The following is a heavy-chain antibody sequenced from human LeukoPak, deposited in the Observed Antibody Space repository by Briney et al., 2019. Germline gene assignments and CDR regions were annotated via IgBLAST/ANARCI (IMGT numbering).Heavy chain of an antibody. CDR2: IIPIFGTA. V-gene: IGHV1-69*06. CDR1: GGTFSSYA. CDR3: ARSPWLSSYYYYYMDV. Sequence: SVKVSCKAPGGTFSSYAISWVRQAPGQGLEWMGGIIPIFGTANYAQKFQGRVTITADKSTSTAYMELSSLRSEDTAVYYCARSPWLSSYYYYYMDVWGKGTTVTVSS. J-gene: IGHJ6*03. D-gene: IGHD6-19*01.